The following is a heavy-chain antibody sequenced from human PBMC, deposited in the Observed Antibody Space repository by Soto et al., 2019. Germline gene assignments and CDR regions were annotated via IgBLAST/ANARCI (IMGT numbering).Heavy chain of an antibody. V-gene: IGHV1-2*02. CDR1: RYTFTGYY. Sequence: QVQLVQSGAEVKKPGASVKVSCKASRYTFTGYYMHWVRQAPGQGLEWMGWINPNSGGTNYAQKFQGRVTMTRDTSISTAYMELSRLRSDDTAVYYCAREKGYCTNGVCPRWFDPWGQGTLVTVSS. CDR2: INPNSGGT. D-gene: IGHD2-8*01. CDR3: AREKGYCTNGVCPRWFDP. J-gene: IGHJ5*02.